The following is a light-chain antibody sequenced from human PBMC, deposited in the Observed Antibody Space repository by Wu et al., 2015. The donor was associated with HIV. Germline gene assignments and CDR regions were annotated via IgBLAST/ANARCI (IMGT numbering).Light chain of an antibody. CDR3: QQYDDWVT. CDR1: QNISNN. V-gene: IGKV3-15*01. Sequence: EIVMMQSPATLSVSPGERATLSCRASQNISNNLAWYQQIPGQPPRLLIYGASTRATGVPARFSGGGFGTDFTLTISSLEPEDFAVYYCQQYDDWVTFGQGTRLEIK. CDR2: GAS. J-gene: IGKJ5*01.